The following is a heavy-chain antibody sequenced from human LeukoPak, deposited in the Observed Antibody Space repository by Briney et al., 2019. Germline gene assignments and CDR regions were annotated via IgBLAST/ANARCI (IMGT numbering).Heavy chain of an antibody. CDR1: GGSISSYY. V-gene: IGHV4-59*01. Sequence: SETLSLTCTVSGGSISSYYWSWIRQPPGKGLEWIGYIYYSGSTNYNPSLKSRVTISVDTSKNQFSLKLSSVTAADTAVYYCARSHLYSSGWYPYGMDVWGQGTTVTVSS. D-gene: IGHD6-19*01. J-gene: IGHJ6*02. CDR2: IYYSGST. CDR3: ARSHLYSSGWYPYGMDV.